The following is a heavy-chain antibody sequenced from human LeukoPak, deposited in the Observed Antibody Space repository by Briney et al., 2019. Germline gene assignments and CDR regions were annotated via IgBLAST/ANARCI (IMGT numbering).Heavy chain of an antibody. CDR1: VGSPSGGDYY. CDR2: IYFSVRT. CDR3: ATDSQGSGYYF. D-gene: IGHD6-25*01. J-gene: IGHJ4*02. V-gene: IGHV4-30-4*08. Sequence: TLSLSPTLSVGSPSGGDYYTSSVRPPPRGGLWWGGCIYFSVRTYSTPSPKSRVTISVDKTKNQFSLNLRSLAAADMSVYYCATDSQGSGYYFWGQGALVTVSS.